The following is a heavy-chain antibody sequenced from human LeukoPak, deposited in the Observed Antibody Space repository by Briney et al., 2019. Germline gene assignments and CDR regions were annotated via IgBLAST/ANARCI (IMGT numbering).Heavy chain of an antibody. Sequence: SETLSLTCTVPSDSFRSGGYFWTWIRQHPGKGLEWIGYIYYSGSTSYNPSLTSRVTISVDTSKSQFSLKLSSVTAADTAVYYCARGRGYDLSFDFWGQGILVTVSS. CDR3: ARGRGYDLSFDF. J-gene: IGHJ4*02. D-gene: IGHD5-12*01. CDR2: IYYSGST. V-gene: IGHV4-31*03. CDR1: SDSFRSGGYF.